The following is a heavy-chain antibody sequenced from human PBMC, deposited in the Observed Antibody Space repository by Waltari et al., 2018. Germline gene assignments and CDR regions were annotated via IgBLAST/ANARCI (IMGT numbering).Heavy chain of an antibody. J-gene: IGHJ4*02. Sequence: VQLVQSESELKKPGASVKIACKASGYTFTNFPIDWLRQAPGQGLEWMGWISTATGNPTYARDFTGRFDFSLDTSVSTAYLQISSLKTEDTAVYFCARDRVVGATDWGYWGQGTLVTVSS. V-gene: IGHV7-4-1*02. CDR1: GYTFTNFP. CDR2: ISTATGNP. CDR3: ARDRVVGATDWGY. D-gene: IGHD1-26*01.